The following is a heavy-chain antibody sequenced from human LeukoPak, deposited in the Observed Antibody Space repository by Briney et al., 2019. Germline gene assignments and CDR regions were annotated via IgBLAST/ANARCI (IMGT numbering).Heavy chain of an antibody. D-gene: IGHD5-18*01. J-gene: IGHJ4*02. Sequence: TSQTLSLTCTVSGGSISSGDYYWSWIRQPPGKGLEWIGYIYYSGSTYYNPSLKSRVTISVDTSKNQFSLKLSPVTAADTAVYYCATVDTAMVTRDYWGQGTLVTVSS. V-gene: IGHV4-30-4*08. CDR1: GGSISSGDYY. CDR2: IYYSGST. CDR3: ATVDTAMVTRDY.